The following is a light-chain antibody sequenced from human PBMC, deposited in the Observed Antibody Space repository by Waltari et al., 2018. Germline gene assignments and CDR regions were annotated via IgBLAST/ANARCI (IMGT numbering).Light chain of an antibody. J-gene: IGLJ2*01. CDR3: CSYAGSSTVV. V-gene: IGLV2-23*02. CDR1: SSDVGSYNL. CDR2: EVS. Sequence: QSALTQPASVSGSPGQSITISCTGTSSDVGSYNLVSWYQQHPGKAPKLMIYEVSKRPSGGSMRFSGSKSGNTASLTISGLQAEDEADYYCCSYAGSSTVVFGGGTKLTVL.